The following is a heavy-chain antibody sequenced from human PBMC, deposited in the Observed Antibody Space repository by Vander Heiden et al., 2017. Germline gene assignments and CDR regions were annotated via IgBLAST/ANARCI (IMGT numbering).Heavy chain of an antibody. Sequence: QVQLVESGGGVVQPGRSLRLSCAASGFTFSSYAMPWVRQAPGKGLEWVAVISYDGSNKYYADSVKGRFTISRDNSKNTLYLQMNSLRAEDTAVYYCAREPPYIYCSSTSCYSLDVWGQGTTVTVSS. J-gene: IGHJ6*02. D-gene: IGHD2-2*02. CDR1: GFTFSSYA. CDR2: ISYDGSNK. CDR3: AREPPYIYCSSTSCYSLDV. V-gene: IGHV3-30-3*01.